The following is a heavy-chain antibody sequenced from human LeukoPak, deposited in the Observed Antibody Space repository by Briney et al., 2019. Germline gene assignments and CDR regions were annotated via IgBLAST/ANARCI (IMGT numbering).Heavy chain of an antibody. CDR3: ARVAGFPG. CDR1: GFTFSSYE. D-gene: IGHD6-19*01. CDR2: ISGSGGNT. J-gene: IGHJ4*02. V-gene: IGHV3-23*01. Sequence: GGSLRLSCAASGFTFSSYEMNWVRQAPGKGLEWVSGISGSGGNTNYADSVKGRFTISRDNSNKTLYLQMNSLRAEDTAVYYCARVAGFPGGGQGTLVTVSS.